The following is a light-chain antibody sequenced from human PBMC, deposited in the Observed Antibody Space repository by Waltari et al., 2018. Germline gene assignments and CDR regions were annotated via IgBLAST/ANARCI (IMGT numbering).Light chain of an antibody. CDR2: GAS. CDR1: QSISSN. J-gene: IGKJ1*01. V-gene: IGKV3-15*01. Sequence: EIVMTQSPATLSVSPGERATLSCRASQSISSNLAWYQQKPGQAPRLLIYGASTRATGIPARFSGSGSGTEFTLTISSLQSEDFAVYYCHQYFSPHWTFGQGTKVEIK. CDR3: HQYFSPHWT.